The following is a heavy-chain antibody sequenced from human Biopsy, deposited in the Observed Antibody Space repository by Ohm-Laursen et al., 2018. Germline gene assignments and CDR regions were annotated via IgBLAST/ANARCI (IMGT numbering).Heavy chain of an antibody. Sequence: SLRLSCAASGFSFSSYGMHWVRQAPGKGLEWVAAISYDGFNIYYADSVQGRFTISRDNAMNSVYLQMNSLRGEDTAVYYCARAVGIAAAPIDYWGQGTLVTVSS. CDR3: ARAVGIAAAPIDY. CDR1: GFSFSSYG. V-gene: IGHV3-33*05. J-gene: IGHJ4*02. CDR2: ISYDGFNI. D-gene: IGHD2-15*01.